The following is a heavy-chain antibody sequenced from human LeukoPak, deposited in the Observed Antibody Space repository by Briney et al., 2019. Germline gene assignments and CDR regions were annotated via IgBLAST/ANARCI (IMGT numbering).Heavy chain of an antibody. D-gene: IGHD3-10*01. CDR3: AAQYYCGSGSYYDAEYFQR. Sequence: SETLSLTCTVSGTSISSYYWTWIRQPPGKGLEWIGYISHSGSTTYNPSLKSRVTISVDTSKNQFSLKLISVTAADTAVYYCAAQYYCGSGSYYDAEYFQRWGQGTLVTVSS. CDR2: ISHSGST. V-gene: IGHV4-59*01. CDR1: GTSISSYY. J-gene: IGHJ1*01.